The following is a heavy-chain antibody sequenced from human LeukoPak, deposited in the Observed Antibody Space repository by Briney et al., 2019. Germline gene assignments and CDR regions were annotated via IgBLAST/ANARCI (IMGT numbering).Heavy chain of an antibody. V-gene: IGHV4-59*08. CDR1: GGSISSYY. J-gene: IGHJ5*02. Sequence: PSETLSLTCTVSGGSISSYYWSWIRQPPGKGLEWIGYIYYSGSTNYNPSLKSRVTISVDTSKNQFSPKLSSVTAADTAVYYCARALVGANYGFWFDPWGQGTLVTVSS. D-gene: IGHD1-26*01. CDR3: ARALVGANYGFWFDP. CDR2: IYYSGST.